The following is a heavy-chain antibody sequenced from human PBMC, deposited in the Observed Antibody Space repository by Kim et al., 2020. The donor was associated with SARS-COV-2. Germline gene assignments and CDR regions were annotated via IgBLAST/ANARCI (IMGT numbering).Heavy chain of an antibody. J-gene: IGHJ4*02. CDR1: GFTFDDYT. Sequence: GGSLRLSCAASGFTFDDYTMHWVRQVPGKGLEWVALIIWDGGSTYYADSVKGRFTISRDNNKNSLFLQMTSLRTEDTAFYYCAKDIATGGYYFDYWGQGT. V-gene: IGHV3-43*01. D-gene: IGHD1-26*01. CDR2: IIWDGGST. CDR3: AKDIATGGYYFDY.